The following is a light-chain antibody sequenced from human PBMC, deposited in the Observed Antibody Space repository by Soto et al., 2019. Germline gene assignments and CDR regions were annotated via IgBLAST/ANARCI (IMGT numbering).Light chain of an antibody. Sequence: QLVLTQPPSASASLGASVTLTCTLSSDYSFYKVDWYQLRPGRGPRFVMRVGPNGIVGSRGDGIPDRFSVSGSGLNRYLTIKNIQEEDESDYHCGADHGSGSNFVYVFATGTKVTVL. CDR2: VGPNGIVG. V-gene: IGLV9-49*03. J-gene: IGLJ1*01. CDR3: GADHGSGSNFVYV. CDR1: SDYSFYK.